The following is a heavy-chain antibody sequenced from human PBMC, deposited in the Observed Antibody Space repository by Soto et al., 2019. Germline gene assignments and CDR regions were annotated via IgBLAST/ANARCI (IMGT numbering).Heavy chain of an antibody. CDR3: ATGLFSDALDI. V-gene: IGHV3-15*01. Sequence: GGSLRLSCAASGINFSRAWMSWVRQAPGKGLEWVGRIKSKFDGETIDYAAPVKGRFTISRDDSKNIVYLQMNSLNTEDTAVYYCATGLFSDALDIWGQGTMVTVSS. CDR1: GINFSRAW. J-gene: IGHJ3*02. CDR2: IKSKFDGETI. D-gene: IGHD2-21*01.